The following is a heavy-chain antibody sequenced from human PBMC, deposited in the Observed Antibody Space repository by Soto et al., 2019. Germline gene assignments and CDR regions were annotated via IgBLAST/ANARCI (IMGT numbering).Heavy chain of an antibody. J-gene: IGHJ6*02. CDR1: GGSISSSSYY. Sequence: PSETLSLTCTVSGGSISSSSYYCGWIRQPPGKGLEWIGSIYYSGSTYYNPSLKSRVTISVDTSKNQFSLKLSSVTAADTAVYYCATSLTYYGSGSYYKSPHYYYYGMDVWGQGTTVTVSS. D-gene: IGHD3-10*01. CDR3: ATSLTYYGSGSYYKSPHYYYYGMDV. CDR2: IYYSGST. V-gene: IGHV4-39*01.